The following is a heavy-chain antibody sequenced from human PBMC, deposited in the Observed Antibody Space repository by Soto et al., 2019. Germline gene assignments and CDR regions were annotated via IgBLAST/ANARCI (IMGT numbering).Heavy chain of an antibody. CDR2: IMPVFGIA. J-gene: IGHJ6*02. Sequence: QVQLVQSGAEVKKPGSSVKVSCKASGGTFSRYSFTWVRQAPGHGLEWMGRIMPVFGIASYAQKFQGRVTITADESTSTAFMEWSSLRSEDTAVYYCAREDRDRETGLVPAAIDGMDVWGQGTTVTVSS. CDR3: AREDRDRETGLVPAAIDGMDV. CDR1: GGTFSRYS. D-gene: IGHD2-2*01. V-gene: IGHV1-69*08.